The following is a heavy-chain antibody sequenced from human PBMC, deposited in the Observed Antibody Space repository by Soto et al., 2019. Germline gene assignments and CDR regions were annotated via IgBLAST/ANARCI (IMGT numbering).Heavy chain of an antibody. Sequence: PSETLSLTCAVSGGSISGSYYYWGWLRQSPGRGPEWIGSVFYTGFTSYNPSLESRVSVSVDTSRNQFSLKVSAVTAADTAVYYCASSQKGYNWNYFDHWGQGALVTVSS. J-gene: IGHJ4*02. CDR1: GGSISGSYYY. D-gene: IGHD1-20*01. CDR3: ASSQKGYNWNYFDH. V-gene: IGHV4-39*01. CDR2: VFYTGFT.